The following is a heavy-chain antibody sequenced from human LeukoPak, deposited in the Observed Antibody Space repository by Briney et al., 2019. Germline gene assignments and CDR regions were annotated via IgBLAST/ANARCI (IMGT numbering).Heavy chain of an antibody. J-gene: IGHJ2*01. CDR3: ARADIVVVPAAIGLYFDL. D-gene: IGHD2-2*02. CDR1: GGSFSGYY. Sequence: SETLSLTCAVYGGSFSGYYWSWIRQPPGKGLEWIGEINHSGSTNYNPSLKSRVTISADTSKNQFSLKLSSVTAADTAVYYCARADIVVVPAAIGLYFDLWGRGTLVTVSS. CDR2: INHSGST. V-gene: IGHV4-34*01.